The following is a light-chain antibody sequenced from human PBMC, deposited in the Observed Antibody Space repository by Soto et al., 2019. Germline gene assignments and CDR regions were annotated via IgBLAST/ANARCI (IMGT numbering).Light chain of an antibody. CDR2: DAS. J-gene: IGKJ1*01. CDR3: QQRSITWT. Sequence: EIAWTHAPATLSLSPVERATLSCRASQSISHYLSWYQQKPGQAPRLLIYDASIRATGIPARFSGSGSGTDFTLTISSLEPDDFAVYYCQQRSITWTFGQGTKVDIK. CDR1: QSISHY. V-gene: IGKV3-11*01.